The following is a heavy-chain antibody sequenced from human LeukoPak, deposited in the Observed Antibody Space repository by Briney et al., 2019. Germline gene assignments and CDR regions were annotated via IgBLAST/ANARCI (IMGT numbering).Heavy chain of an antibody. CDR1: GSSISSYY. D-gene: IGHD4-11*01. Sequence: SETLSLTCTVSGSSISSYYWSWIRQPAGNGLERIGRFYISGSTNYNPSLKSRVTMSVDTSKNQFSLRLNSVTAADTAVYYCARDFLLQSEGLFDYWGQGTLVTVSS. CDR2: FYISGST. V-gene: IGHV4-4*07. CDR3: ARDFLLQSEGLFDY. J-gene: IGHJ4*02.